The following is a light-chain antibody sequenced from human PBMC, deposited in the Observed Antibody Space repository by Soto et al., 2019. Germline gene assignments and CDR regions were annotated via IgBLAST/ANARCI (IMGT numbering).Light chain of an antibody. Sequence: EIVLTQSTATLSLSPGDKATRSYGASQSVTNNYLAWYQQKPGQAPRLLIYDASNRATGIPARFSGSGSGTEFTLTISSLQPEDFVVYYCQQYYNWPRTFGQGTKVDI. J-gene: IGKJ1*01. CDR3: QQYYNWPRT. V-gene: IGKV3D-7*01. CDR2: DAS. CDR1: QSVTNNY.